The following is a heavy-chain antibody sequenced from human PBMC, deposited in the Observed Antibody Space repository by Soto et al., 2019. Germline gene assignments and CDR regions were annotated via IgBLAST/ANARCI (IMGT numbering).Heavy chain of an antibody. CDR1: GFTFSIYG. V-gene: IGHV3-30*03. Sequence: QVQLVESGGGVVQPGRSLRLSCAASGFTFSIYGMHWVRQAPGKVLEWVAAISYDGSEKHYADSVKGRFPISRDNSKNTVYLPMTSLRAEDTAMYYCARDRRLYYSDAFDIWGQGKTVTVSS. D-gene: IGHD1-26*01. CDR2: ISYDGSEK. J-gene: IGHJ3*02. CDR3: ARDRRLYYSDAFDI.